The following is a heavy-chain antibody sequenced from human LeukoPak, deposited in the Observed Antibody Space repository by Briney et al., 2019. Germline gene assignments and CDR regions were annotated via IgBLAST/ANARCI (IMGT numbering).Heavy chain of an antibody. V-gene: IGHV3-23*01. CDR1: GFTFSNYV. CDR3: AKVRAPSGWFNSDY. CDR2: ISGSGEST. Sequence: PGGSLRLSCAASGFTFSNYVMSWVRQAPGKGLEWVSGISGSGESTYYADSAKGRFTISRDNSKNTLYLQMNSLRVEDTAAYYCAKVRAPSGWFNSDYWGQGTLVTVSS. J-gene: IGHJ4*02. D-gene: IGHD6-19*01.